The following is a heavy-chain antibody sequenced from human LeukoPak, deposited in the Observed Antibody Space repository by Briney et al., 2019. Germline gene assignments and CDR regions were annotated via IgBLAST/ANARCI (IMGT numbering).Heavy chain of an antibody. V-gene: IGHV3-11*05. J-gene: IGHJ4*02. Sequence: GGSLRLFCVGSGFTLSGYYMSWIRQAPGKGLEWVSYISSSSSYTNYADSVKGRFTISRDNAKNSLYLQMNSLRAEDTAVYYCAREKDYDILTGIDYWGQGTLVTVSS. CDR3: AREKDYDILTGIDY. D-gene: IGHD3-9*01. CDR2: ISSSSSYT. CDR1: GFTLSGYY.